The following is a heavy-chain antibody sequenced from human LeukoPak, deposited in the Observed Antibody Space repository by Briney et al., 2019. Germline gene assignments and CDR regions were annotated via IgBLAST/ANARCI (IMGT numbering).Heavy chain of an antibody. CDR1: GFSFSSNG. D-gene: IGHD3-3*01. J-gene: IGHJ6*02. CDR2: IWYDGSNK. Sequence: GGSLRLSCAASGFSFSSNGMHWVRQAPGKGLEWVAVIWYDGSNKYYADSVKGRFTISRDNSKNTLYLQMNSLRAEDTAVYYCARDSNDLWSGYEILDTYYYYGMDVWGQGTTVTVSS. V-gene: IGHV3-33*08. CDR3: ARDSNDLWSGYEILDTYYYYGMDV.